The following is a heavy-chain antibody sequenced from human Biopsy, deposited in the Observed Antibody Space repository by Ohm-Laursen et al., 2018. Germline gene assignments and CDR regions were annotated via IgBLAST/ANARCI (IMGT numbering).Heavy chain of an antibody. J-gene: IGHJ4*02. D-gene: IGHD6-19*01. V-gene: IGHV1-18*01. CDR2: VSGYNGNT. CDR3: AKGGLSSGPLAY. Sequence: VASVKVSCKTSGCAFDTDGITWVRQAPGQGLEWMGWVSGYNGNTNYAQKLQGRVTMTIDTSTSTVYMELRSLRSDDTAVYFCAKGGLSSGPLAYWGQGTLVTVSS. CDR1: GCAFDTDG.